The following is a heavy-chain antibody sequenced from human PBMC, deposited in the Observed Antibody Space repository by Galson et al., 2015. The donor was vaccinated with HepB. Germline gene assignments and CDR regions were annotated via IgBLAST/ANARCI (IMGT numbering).Heavy chain of an antibody. D-gene: IGHD3-22*01. Sequence: SLRLSCAASGFTFSSYWMSWVRQAPGRGLEWVANIKQDGSEKYYVGSVRGRFTISRDNAKNSLYLQMNSLRAEDTAVYYCARVRASSDYRDFWGQGTLVTVSS. CDR2: IKQDGSEK. J-gene: IGHJ4*02. CDR3: ARVRASSDYRDF. CDR1: GFTFSSYW. V-gene: IGHV3-7*03.